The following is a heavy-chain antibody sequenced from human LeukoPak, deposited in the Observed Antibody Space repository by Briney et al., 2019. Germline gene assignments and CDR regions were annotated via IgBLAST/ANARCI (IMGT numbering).Heavy chain of an antibody. CDR3: ARDGGTSHFDY. J-gene: IGHJ4*02. V-gene: IGHV4-4*07. D-gene: IGHD6-6*01. Sequence: SETLSLTCTVSGGSISNYYWSWIRQPAGKGLEWIGRMYSTGSTDYNPSLKSRVTMSIDTSKNQFSLKVRSVTAADPAFYYCARDGGTSHFDYWGLGTLVPVSS. CDR2: MYSTGST. CDR1: GGSISNYY.